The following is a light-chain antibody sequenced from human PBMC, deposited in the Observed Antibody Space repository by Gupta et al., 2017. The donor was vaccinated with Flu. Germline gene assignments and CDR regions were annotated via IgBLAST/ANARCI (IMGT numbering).Light chain of an antibody. CDR3: MQGTNWPLFS. V-gene: IGKV2-30*01. CDR2: KVS. J-gene: IGKJ4*01. Sequence: DVVMTQSPLSLPVTLGQPASISCRSSQSLVYSDGNTYLNWFQQRPGQSPRRLIYKVSNRDSGVPDRFSGSGSGTDFTLKISRVEAEDVGVYSCMQGTNWPLFSFGGGTNVEIK. CDR1: QSLVYSDGNTY.